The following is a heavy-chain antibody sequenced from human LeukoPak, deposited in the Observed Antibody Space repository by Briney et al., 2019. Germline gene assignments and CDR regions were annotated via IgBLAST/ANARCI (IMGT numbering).Heavy chain of an antibody. Sequence: SDTLSLTCAVYGGSFSGYYWSWIRQPPGKGLEWIGEVNHSGSTNYNPSLKSRVTISVDTSKNQFSLKLSSVTAADTAVYYSARGRKRSEYYYARGYYGMDVWGQGTTVTVSS. V-gene: IGHV4-34*01. D-gene: IGHD3-10*02. CDR2: VNHSGST. J-gene: IGHJ6*02. CDR3: ARGRKRSEYYYARGYYGMDV. CDR1: GGSFSGYY.